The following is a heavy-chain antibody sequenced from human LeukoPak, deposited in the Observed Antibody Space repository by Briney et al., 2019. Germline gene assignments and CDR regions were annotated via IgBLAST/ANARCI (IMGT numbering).Heavy chain of an antibody. CDR3: ARRGYGGNSTLGHYYYMDV. V-gene: IGHV1-2*02. CDR2: ISPNSGGT. D-gene: IGHD4-23*01. J-gene: IGHJ6*03. CDR1: GYTFTGYY. Sequence: ASVKVSCKASGYTFTGYYMHWVRQAPGQGLEWMGWISPNSGGTNYAQKFQGRVTITRNTSISTAYMELSSLRSEDTAVYYCARRGYGGNSTLGHYYYMDVWGKGTTVTVSS.